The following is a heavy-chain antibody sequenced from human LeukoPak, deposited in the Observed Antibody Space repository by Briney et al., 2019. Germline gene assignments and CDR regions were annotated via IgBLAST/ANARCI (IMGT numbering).Heavy chain of an antibody. V-gene: IGHV3-30*02. Sequence: PGGSLRLSCAASGFTFTNFGMHWVRQAPGKGLEWVAFINYLGSTRFYADSVKGRFTVSRDDSMSTLYLQMNSLRPEDMAVYYCAKDRDWAFDYWGQGTLVTVSS. CDR1: GFTFTNFG. CDR2: INYLGSTR. J-gene: IGHJ4*02. D-gene: IGHD3/OR15-3a*01. CDR3: AKDRDWAFDY.